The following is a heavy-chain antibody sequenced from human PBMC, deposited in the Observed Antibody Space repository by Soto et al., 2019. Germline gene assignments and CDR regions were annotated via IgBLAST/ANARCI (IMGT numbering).Heavy chain of an antibody. CDR1: GYTFTNYD. J-gene: IGHJ3*02. CDR3: ARGEGMAARHDGYDI. Sequence: ASVKVSCKASGYTFTNYDVTWVRQAPGQGLEWMGWISTSTGNTNYAQKLQGRVTMTTDTSASTAYMELRSLRSDDTAVYYCARGEGMAARHDGYDIWGQGKMVTVSS. V-gene: IGHV1-18*04. CDR2: ISTSTGNT. D-gene: IGHD6-6*01.